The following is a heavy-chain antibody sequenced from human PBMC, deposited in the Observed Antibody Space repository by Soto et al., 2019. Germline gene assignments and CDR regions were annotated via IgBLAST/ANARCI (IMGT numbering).Heavy chain of an antibody. CDR1: GFTFSSYA. Sequence: SMRLSCAASGFTFSSYAMSLVRQAPGKGLEWVGRTRNKANSYTTEYAASVKGRFTISRDDSKNSLYLQMNSLKTEDTAVYYCARVLTASGGYYFDYWGQGTLVTVSS. CDR3: ARVLTASGGYYFDY. CDR2: TRNKANSYTT. V-gene: IGHV3-72*01. D-gene: IGHD3-16*01. J-gene: IGHJ4*02.